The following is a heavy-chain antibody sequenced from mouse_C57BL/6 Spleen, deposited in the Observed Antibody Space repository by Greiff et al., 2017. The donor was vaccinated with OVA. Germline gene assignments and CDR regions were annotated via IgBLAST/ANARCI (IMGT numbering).Heavy chain of an antibody. D-gene: IGHD2-5*01. CDR1: GYTFTNYW. CDR2: IYPGGGYT. V-gene: IGHV1-63*01. Sequence: VQLQESGAELVRPGTSVKMSCKASGYTFTNYWIGWAKQRPGHGLEWIGDIYPGGGYTNYNEKFKGKATLTADKTSSTAYMQLSSLTSEDSAIYYCARSYYNNWGDYWGQGTSVTVSS. J-gene: IGHJ4*01. CDR3: ARSYYNNWGDY.